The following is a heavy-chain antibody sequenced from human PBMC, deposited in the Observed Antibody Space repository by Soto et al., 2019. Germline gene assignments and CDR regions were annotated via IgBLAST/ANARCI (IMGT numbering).Heavy chain of an antibody. CDR2: IIPIFGTA. CDR3: ARDLTAVAGTGFDY. V-gene: IGHV1-69*06. J-gene: IGHJ4*02. CDR1: GGTFSSYA. D-gene: IGHD6-19*01. Sequence: SVKVSCKASGGTFSSYAISWVRQAPGQGLEWMGGIIPIFGTANYAQKFQGRVTITADKSTSTAYMELSSLRSEDTAVYYCARDLTAVAGTGFDYWGQGALVTSPQ.